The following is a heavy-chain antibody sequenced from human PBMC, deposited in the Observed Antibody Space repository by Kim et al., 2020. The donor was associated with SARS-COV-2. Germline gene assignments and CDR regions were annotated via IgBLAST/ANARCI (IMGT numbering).Heavy chain of an antibody. CDR2: IYSGGST. CDR1: GFTVSSNY. V-gene: IGHV3-53*01. J-gene: IGHJ4*02. D-gene: IGHD2-21*02. Sequence: GGSLRLSCAASGFTVSSNYMSWVRQAPGKGLEWVSVIYSGGSTYYADSVKGRFTISRENSKNTPYLQMNSLRAEDTAVYYCARDSGTGDPHDYWGQGTLVTVSS. CDR3: ARDSGTGDPHDY.